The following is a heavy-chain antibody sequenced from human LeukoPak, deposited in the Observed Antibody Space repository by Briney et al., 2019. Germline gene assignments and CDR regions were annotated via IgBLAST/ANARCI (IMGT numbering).Heavy chain of an antibody. CDR2: INHSGST. Sequence: KALETLPLTCAVYGGSFSGYYWSWIRQPPGKGLEWIGEINHSGSTNYNPSLKSRVTISVDTSKNQFSLKLSSVTAADTAVYYCARGAVRGLDYYYYYYMDVWGKGTTVTVSS. D-gene: IGHD3-10*01. CDR3: ARGAVRGLDYYYYYYMDV. J-gene: IGHJ6*03. CDR1: GGSFSGYY. V-gene: IGHV4-34*01.